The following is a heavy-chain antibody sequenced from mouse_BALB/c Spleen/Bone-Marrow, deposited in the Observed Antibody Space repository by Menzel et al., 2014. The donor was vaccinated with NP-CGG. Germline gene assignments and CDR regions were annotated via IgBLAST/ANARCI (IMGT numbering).Heavy chain of an antibody. J-gene: IGHJ3*01. CDR1: GYTFSSYW. D-gene: IGHD1-1*01. Sequence: VQLVDSGAELMKPGASVKISCKATGYTFSSYWIEWVKQRPGHGLEWIGEILPGSGSTNYNEKFKGKATFTADTSSNTAYMQLSSLTSEDSAVYYCARCYYGSSYLAYWGQGTLVTVSA. CDR2: ILPGSGST. CDR3: ARCYYGSSYLAY. V-gene: IGHV1-9*01.